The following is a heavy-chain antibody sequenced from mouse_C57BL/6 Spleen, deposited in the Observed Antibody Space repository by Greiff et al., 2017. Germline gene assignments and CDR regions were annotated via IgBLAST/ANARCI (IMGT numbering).Heavy chain of an antibody. CDR2: IHPSSGYT. CDR3: ARSPYYYGSSPDARDY. Sequence: VQLQQSGAELAKPGASVKLSCKASGYTFTSYWMHWVKQRPGQGLEWIGYIHPSSGYTKYNQKFKDKATLTADKYSSTAYMQLSSLTYEDSAVYYCARSPYYYGSSPDARDYWGQGTSVTVSS. CDR1: GYTFTSYW. D-gene: IGHD1-1*01. V-gene: IGHV1-7*01. J-gene: IGHJ4*01.